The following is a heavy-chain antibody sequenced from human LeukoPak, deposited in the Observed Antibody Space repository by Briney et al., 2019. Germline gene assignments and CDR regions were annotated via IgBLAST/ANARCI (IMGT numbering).Heavy chain of an antibody. D-gene: IGHD1-26*01. CDR3: AKDRRRGSYYDFLYAFDI. V-gene: IGHV3-23*01. CDR1: GFTFSSYG. CDR2: ISGSGGST. J-gene: IGHJ3*02. Sequence: GRSLRLSCAASGFTFSSYGMHWVRQAPGKGLEWVSAISGSGGSTYYADSVKGRFTISRDNSKNTLYLQMDSLRAEDTAVYYCAKDRRRGSYYDFLYAFDIWGQGTMVTVSS.